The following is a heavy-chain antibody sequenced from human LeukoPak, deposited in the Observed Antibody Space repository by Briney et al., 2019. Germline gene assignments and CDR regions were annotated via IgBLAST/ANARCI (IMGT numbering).Heavy chain of an antibody. CDR1: GFTFSSYS. Sequence: EPGGSLRLSCAASGFTFSSYSMNWVRQAPGKGLEWVSGISWNSGSIGYADSVKGRFTISRDNAKNSLYLQMNSLRAEDTALYYCAKDTGYSNYYYGMDVWGQGTTVTVSS. V-gene: IGHV3-9*01. CDR3: AKDTGYSNYYYGMDV. CDR2: ISWNSGSI. D-gene: IGHD4-11*01. J-gene: IGHJ6*02.